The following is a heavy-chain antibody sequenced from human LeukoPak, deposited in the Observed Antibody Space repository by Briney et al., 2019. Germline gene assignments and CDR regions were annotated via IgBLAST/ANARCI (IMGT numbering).Heavy chain of an antibody. D-gene: IGHD3-3*01. Sequence: GASVKVSCKASGYTFTSYGISWVRQAPGQGLEWMGWISAYNGNTNYAQKLQGRVTMTTDTSTSTAYMELRSLRSDDTAVYYCARAHRLFDYDFWSGYYTVDYWGQGTLVTVSS. CDR3: ARAHRLFDYDFWSGYYTVDY. CDR1: GYTFTSYG. CDR2: ISAYNGNT. J-gene: IGHJ4*02. V-gene: IGHV1-18*01.